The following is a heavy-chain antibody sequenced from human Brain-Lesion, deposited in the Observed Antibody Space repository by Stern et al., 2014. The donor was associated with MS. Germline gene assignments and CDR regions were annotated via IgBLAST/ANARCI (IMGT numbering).Heavy chain of an antibody. CDR3: ARGRVVPGFQYYATDV. D-gene: IGHD2-2*01. V-gene: IGHV4-61*02. J-gene: IGHJ6*02. CDR1: GGSISSGGYY. Sequence: VQLVESGPGLVKPSQTLSLSCTVSGGSISSGGYYWSWIRQPAGKGLEWIGRIFNSGSTSYNPSLQSPGPISIATSKKHFSHGLTSMTAADTAVYYCARGRVVPGFQYYATDVWGQGTTVIVSS. CDR2: IFNSGST.